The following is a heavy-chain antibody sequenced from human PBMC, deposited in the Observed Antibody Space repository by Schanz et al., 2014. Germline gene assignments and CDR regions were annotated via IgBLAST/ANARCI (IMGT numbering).Heavy chain of an antibody. Sequence: QVQLVESGGGVVQPGRSRRLSCEASGFTFSSYGMHWVRQAPGKGLEWVGFISFDGRNTVYAHSVKGRFTISRDNSKNTVNLQMNSLRAEDTAVYYCAKEEEEVAADGSFFDYCGQGTLVTVSS. J-gene: IGHJ4*02. CDR2: ISFDGRNT. CDR3: AKEEEEVAADGSFFDY. D-gene: IGHD6-13*01. V-gene: IGHV3-30*18. CDR1: GFTFSSYG.